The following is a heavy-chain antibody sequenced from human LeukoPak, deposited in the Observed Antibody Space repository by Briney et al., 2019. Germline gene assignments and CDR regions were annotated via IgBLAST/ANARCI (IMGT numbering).Heavy chain of an antibody. V-gene: IGHV4-30-2*01. CDR2: IYHSGST. D-gene: IGHD3-10*01. J-gene: IGHJ5*02. CDR3: ARGYHYYGSGSYYIDWSDP. Sequence: SQTLSLTCAVSGGSISSGGYSWSWIRQPPGKGLEWIGYIYHSGSTYYNPSLKSRVTISVDRSKNQFSLKLSSVTAADTAVYYCARGYHYYGSGSYYIDWSDPWGQGTLVTVSS. CDR1: GGSISSGGYS.